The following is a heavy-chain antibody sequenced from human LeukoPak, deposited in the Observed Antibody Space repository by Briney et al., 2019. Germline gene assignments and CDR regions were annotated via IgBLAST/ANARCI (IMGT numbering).Heavy chain of an antibody. D-gene: IGHD3-22*01. CDR3: ARTRSGTYDSSGYFEY. V-gene: IGHV4-59*01. CDR1: GGSISSYY. J-gene: IGHJ4*02. Sequence: SETLSLTCTVSGGSISSYYRTWIRQPPGKGLEWIGFIYYSGSTNCSPSLKSRVTISVDTSKSQFSLKLSSVTAADTAVYYCARTRSGTYDSSGYFEYWGQGTLVTVSS. CDR2: IYYSGST.